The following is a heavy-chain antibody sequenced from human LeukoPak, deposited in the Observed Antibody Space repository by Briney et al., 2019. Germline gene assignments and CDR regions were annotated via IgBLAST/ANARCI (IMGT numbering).Heavy chain of an antibody. CDR2: ISGSGGST. D-gene: IGHD2-2*01. V-gene: IGHV3-23*01. CDR1: GFTFSSYA. J-gene: IGHJ4*02. Sequence: GGSLRLSCAASGFTFSSYAMSWVRQAPGKGLEGVSAISGSGGSTYYADSVKGLFTISRDNSKNTLYLQMNSLRAEDTAVYYCAKDLRRVVPAAIFCYWGQGTLVTVSS. CDR3: AKDLRRVVPAAIFCY.